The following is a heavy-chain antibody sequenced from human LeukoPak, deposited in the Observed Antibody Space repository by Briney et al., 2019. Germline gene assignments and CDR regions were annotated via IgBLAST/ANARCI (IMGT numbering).Heavy chain of an antibody. CDR2: IWYDGSNK. CDR3: AKGCTVTKHPTFDL. J-gene: IGHJ5*02. D-gene: IGHD3-3*01. Sequence: QTGGSLRLSCAASGFTFSSYGMHWVRQAPGKGLEWVAVIWYDGSNKYYADSVKGRFTISRDNSKNTLYLQMNSLRAEDTAIYYCAKGCTVTKHPTFDLWGQGTLDTVSS. CDR1: GFTFSSYG. V-gene: IGHV3-33*06.